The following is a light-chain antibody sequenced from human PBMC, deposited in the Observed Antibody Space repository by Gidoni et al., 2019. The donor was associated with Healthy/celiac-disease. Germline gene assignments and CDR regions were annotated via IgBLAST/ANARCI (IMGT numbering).Light chain of an antibody. CDR3: MQALQTVRT. CDR1: QSLLHSNGYNY. J-gene: IGKJ2*01. CDR2: LGS. Sequence: DIVMTQSPLSLPVTPGEPASISCRSSQSLLHSNGYNYLDWYLQKPGQSPQLLIYLGSNRASGVPDRFSGSGSGTDFTLKISRVEAEDVGVYYCMQALQTVRTFGQXTKLEIK. V-gene: IGKV2-28*01.